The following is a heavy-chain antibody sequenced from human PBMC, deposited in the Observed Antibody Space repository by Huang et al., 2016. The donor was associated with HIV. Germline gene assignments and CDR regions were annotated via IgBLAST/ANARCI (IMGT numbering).Heavy chain of an antibody. CDR3: ARHRAVAGSDY. CDR2: ISYAGTTK. V-gene: IGHV3-30-3*01. CDR1: GFTFSSYA. J-gene: IGHJ4*02. Sequence: QVQLVESGGGVVQPGRSLRFSCAASGFTFSSYAMHWVRRAPGKGLEGWAVISYAGTTKYYPDAVKDRFTISRDNSKNSLYLQMNSLRTEDAAMYYCARHRAVAGSDYWGQGTLVTVSS. D-gene: IGHD6-19*01.